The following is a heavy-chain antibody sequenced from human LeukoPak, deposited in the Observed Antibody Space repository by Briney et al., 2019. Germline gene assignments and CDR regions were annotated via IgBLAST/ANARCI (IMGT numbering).Heavy chain of an antibody. CDR3: ARCDYDSSGFDY. V-gene: IGHV3-48*04. D-gene: IGHD3-22*01. CDR1: GFTFSNAW. Sequence: GGSLRLSCAASGFTFSNAWMNWVRQAPGKGLEWVSYISSSGSTIYYADSVKGRFTISRDNAKNSLYLQMNSLRAEDTAVYYCARCDYDSSGFDYWGQGTLVTVSS. J-gene: IGHJ4*02. CDR2: ISSSGSTI.